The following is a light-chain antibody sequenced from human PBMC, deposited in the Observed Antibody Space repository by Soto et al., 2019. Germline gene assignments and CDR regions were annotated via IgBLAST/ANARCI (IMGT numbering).Light chain of an antibody. CDR1: QRITSDY. Sequence: PGERATLSCRASQRITSDYLSWYQQKPGQAPRPLIYSASLRATGIPDRFSGSGSGTDFTLTISRLEPEDFAVYYCQHYGSSMWTFGQGTKVEIK. CDR2: SAS. J-gene: IGKJ1*01. CDR3: QHYGSSMWT. V-gene: IGKV3-20*01.